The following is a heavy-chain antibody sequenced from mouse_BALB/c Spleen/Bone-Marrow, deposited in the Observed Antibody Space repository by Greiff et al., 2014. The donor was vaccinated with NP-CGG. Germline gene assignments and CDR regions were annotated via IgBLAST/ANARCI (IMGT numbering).Heavy chain of an antibody. CDR1: GFTFTDYF. CDR2: IRNKPNGYTT. Sequence: EVHLVESGGGLVQPGGSLRLSCTTSGFTFTDYFMTWVRQPPGKALEWLGFIRNKPNGYTTDYNPSVKGRFTISRDNSQGILYLQMNTLRAEDSAIYYCARDYSGYFDFWGQGTTLTVSS. D-gene: IGHD5-1*01. V-gene: IGHV7-3*02. J-gene: IGHJ2*01. CDR3: ARDYSGYFDF.